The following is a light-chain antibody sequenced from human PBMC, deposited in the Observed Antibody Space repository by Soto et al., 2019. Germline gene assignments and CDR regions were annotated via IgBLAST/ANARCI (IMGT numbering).Light chain of an antibody. CDR3: SSYAGSNNLV. CDR1: SSDVGGYNY. Sequence: QSVLTQPPSASGSPGQSVTISCTGTSSDVGGYNYVSWYQQHPGKAPQLMIYEVSKRPSGVPDRFAGSKSGNTASLTVSGLQAEDEADYYCSSYAGSNNLVFGGGTKLTV. CDR2: EVS. V-gene: IGLV2-8*01. J-gene: IGLJ2*01.